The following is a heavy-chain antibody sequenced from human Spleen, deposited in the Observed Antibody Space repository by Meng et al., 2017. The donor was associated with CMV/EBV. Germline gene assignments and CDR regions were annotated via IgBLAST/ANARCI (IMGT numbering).Heavy chain of an antibody. CDR1: CIASS. Sequence: CIASSLAGVRHAPAEGLVGVSSIIGPGTTTTYAGSVMRRFTISRDSLNNTPYLHMNSLIGEDTAIYYCARESDARSNWNYRFDSWGQGTLVTVSS. J-gene: IGHJ4*02. CDR3: ARESDARSNWNYRFDS. V-gene: IGHV3-23*01. D-gene: IGHD1-7*01. CDR2: IIGPGTTT.